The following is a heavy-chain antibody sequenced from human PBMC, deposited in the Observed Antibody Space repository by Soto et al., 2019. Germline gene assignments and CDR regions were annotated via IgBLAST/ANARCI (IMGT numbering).Heavy chain of an antibody. V-gene: IGHV4-30-4*01. CDR1: GGSISSGDYY. CDR2: IYYSGST. Sequence: QVQLQESGPGLVKPSQTLSLTCTVSGGSISSGDYYWSWIRQPPGKGLEWIGYIYYSGSTYYNPSLKSRVTISVDTSQNQFSLKLSSVTAADTAVYYCARQVVYGDYDNSFDYWGQGTLVTVSS. J-gene: IGHJ4*02. CDR3: ARQVVYGDYDNSFDY. D-gene: IGHD4-17*01.